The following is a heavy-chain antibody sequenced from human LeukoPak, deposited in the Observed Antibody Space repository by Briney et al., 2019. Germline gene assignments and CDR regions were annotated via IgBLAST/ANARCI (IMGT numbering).Heavy chain of an antibody. Sequence: GGSLRHSCGASGYTFSDYTMNWVRQAPGKGPEWISYISSGGSVMHYADSVKGRFTISRDNVENSLYLQMNSLRVEDTAVYYCTRDLEYWGQGVLVTVSS. CDR3: TRDLEY. J-gene: IGHJ4*02. V-gene: IGHV3-48*01. CDR1: GYTFSDYT. CDR2: ISSGGSVM.